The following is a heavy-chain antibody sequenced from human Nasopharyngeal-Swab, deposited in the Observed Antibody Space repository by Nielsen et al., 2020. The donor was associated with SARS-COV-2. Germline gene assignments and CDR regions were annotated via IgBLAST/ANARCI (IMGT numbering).Heavy chain of an antibody. CDR2: INWNSGTK. J-gene: IGHJ3*01. Sequence: GGSLRLSCVASGFAFDDFAMHWVRQAPGKGLEWVAGINWNSGTKVYADSVRGRFSISRDNAKNSLYLQMNGLRPEDAAFYYCAKVRHLDFDALHVWGQGTMVTVSP. V-gene: IGHV3-9*01. CDR3: AKVRHLDFDALHV. D-gene: IGHD3-9*01. CDR1: GFAFDDFA.